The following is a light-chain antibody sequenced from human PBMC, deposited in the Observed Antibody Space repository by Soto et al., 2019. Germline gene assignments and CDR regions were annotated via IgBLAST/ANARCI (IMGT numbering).Light chain of an antibody. Sequence: QSALTQPASMSGSPGQSITISCTGTSSDVATYNLVSWYQQRPGTAPQLIIYEVTKRPSGVSTRFSGSQSGNTASLTISGLQADDEADYYCCSRVFGGGTKVTVL. CDR2: EVT. CDR1: SSDVATYNL. V-gene: IGLV2-23*02. J-gene: IGLJ3*02. CDR3: CSRV.